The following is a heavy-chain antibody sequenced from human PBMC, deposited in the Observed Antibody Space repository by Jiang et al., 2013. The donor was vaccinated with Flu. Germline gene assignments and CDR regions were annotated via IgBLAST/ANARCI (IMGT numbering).Heavy chain of an antibody. CDR3: ARGQTWGVPLSTGAFDI. D-gene: IGHD3-16*01. CDR2: INHSGST. J-gene: IGHJ3*02. Sequence: LLKPSETLSLTRAVYGGSFSGYYWSWIRQPPGKGLEWIGEINHSGSTNYNPSLKSRVTISVDTSKNQFSLKLSSVTAADTAVYYCARGQTWGVPLSTGAFDIWGQGTMVTVSS. V-gene: IGHV4-34*01. CDR1: GGSFSGYY.